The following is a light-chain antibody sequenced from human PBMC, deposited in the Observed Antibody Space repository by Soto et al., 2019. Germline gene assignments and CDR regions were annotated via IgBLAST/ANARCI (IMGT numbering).Light chain of an antibody. V-gene: IGKV3-15*01. CDR1: QSISNK. Sequence: EIVMTQSPATLSVSPGERATLSCRASQSISNKLAWYQHKPGQAPRLLIYDTSTRVAGIPARFTGSGSGTDFTLTISSLQSEDFAVYYCQQYNIWRSISFGQGTRLAIK. J-gene: IGKJ5*01. CDR2: DTS. CDR3: QQYNIWRSIS.